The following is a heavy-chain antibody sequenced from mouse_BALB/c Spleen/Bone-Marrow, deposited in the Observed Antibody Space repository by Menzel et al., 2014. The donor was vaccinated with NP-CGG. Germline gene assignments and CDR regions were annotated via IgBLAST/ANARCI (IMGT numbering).Heavy chain of an antibody. CDR1: GFDFSGYW. D-gene: IGHD1-1*01. CDR3: ARPDYYGYLNY. J-gene: IGHJ2*01. Sequence: EVQRVESGGGLVQPGGSLKLSCAASGFDFSGYWMSWVRQAPGKGLEWIGEINPDSRTINYSPSLKDKFIISRDNAKNTLYLRLNKVRSEDTALYYCARPDYYGYLNYWGQGTTLTVSS. CDR2: INPDSRTI. V-gene: IGHV4-1*02.